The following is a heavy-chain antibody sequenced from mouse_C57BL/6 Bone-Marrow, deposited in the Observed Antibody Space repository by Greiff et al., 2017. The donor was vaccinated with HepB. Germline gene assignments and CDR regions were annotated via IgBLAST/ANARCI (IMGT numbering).Heavy chain of an antibody. D-gene: IGHD1-1*01. V-gene: IGHV1-52*01. CDR1: GYTFTSYW. Sequence: VQLQQPGAELVRPGSSVKLSCKASGYTFTSYWMHWVKQRPIQGLEWIGNIDPSDSETHYNQKFKDKATLTVDKSSSTAYMQLSSLTSEDSAVYYCARSHFPIYYYGSSLYYYAMDYWGQGTSVTVSS. CDR3: ARSHFPIYYYGSSLYYYAMDY. J-gene: IGHJ4*01. CDR2: IDPSDSET.